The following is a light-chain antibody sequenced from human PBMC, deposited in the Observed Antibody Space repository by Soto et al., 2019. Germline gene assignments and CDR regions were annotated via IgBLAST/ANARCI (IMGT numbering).Light chain of an antibody. CDR1: QSVSTY. CDR3: QQRDWPWT. CDR2: DTF. V-gene: IGKV3-11*01. J-gene: IGKJ1*01. Sequence: EIVLTQSPATLSLPPGERATLSCRASQSVSTYVAWYQQKPGQPPRLLIYDTFNRATGIPARFSGSGSGTDFTLTINSLVPEDLAVYYCQQRDWPWTFGQGTKVEIK.